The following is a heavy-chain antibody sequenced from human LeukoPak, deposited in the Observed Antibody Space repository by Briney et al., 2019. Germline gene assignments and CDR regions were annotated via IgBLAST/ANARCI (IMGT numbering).Heavy chain of an antibody. D-gene: IGHD6-19*01. CDR1: GLTFDDYA. CDR3: AKDIGGSSGWYFDY. V-gene: IGHV3-9*01. CDR2: ISWNSGSI. Sequence: GGSLRLSCAASGLTFDDYAMHWVRQAPGEGLEGVSGISWNSGSIGCADSVKGRFTISRDNAKNSLYLQMNSLRAEDTALYYCAKDIGGSSGWYFDYWGQGTLVTVSS. J-gene: IGHJ4*02.